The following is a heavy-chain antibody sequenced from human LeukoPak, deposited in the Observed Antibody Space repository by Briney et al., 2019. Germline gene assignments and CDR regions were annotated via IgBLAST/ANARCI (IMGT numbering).Heavy chain of an antibody. CDR1: GFTFSSYG. CDR3: AKAKTSGSPTYYYYYMDV. V-gene: IGHV3-30*02. Sequence: GGSLRLSCAASGFTFSSYGMHWVRQAPGKGLEWVAFIRYDGSNAYYADSVKGRFTISRDNSMNTLYLQMNSPRAEDTAVYYCAKAKTSGSPTYYYYYMDVWGKGTTVTVSS. D-gene: IGHD2-15*01. CDR2: IRYDGSNA. J-gene: IGHJ6*03.